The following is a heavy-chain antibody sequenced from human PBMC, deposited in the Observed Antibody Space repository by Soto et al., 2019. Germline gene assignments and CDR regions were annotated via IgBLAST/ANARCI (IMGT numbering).Heavy chain of an antibody. CDR3: ARHVGWQELAHFDY. J-gene: IGHJ4*02. D-gene: IGHD6-13*01. V-gene: IGHV4-59*08. Sequence: SETLSLTCTVSGGSISSYYWSWIRQPPGKGLEWIGYIYYSGSTNYNPSLKSRVTISVDTSKNQFSLKLSSVTAADTAAYYCARHVGWQELAHFDYWCQGTAVTVSS. CDR1: GGSISSYY. CDR2: IYYSGST.